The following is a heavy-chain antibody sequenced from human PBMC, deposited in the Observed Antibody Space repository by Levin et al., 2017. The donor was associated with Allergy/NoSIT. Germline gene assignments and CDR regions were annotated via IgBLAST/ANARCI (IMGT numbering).Heavy chain of an antibody. Sequence: GASVKVSCKASGYTFTGYYMHWVRQAPGQGLEWMGRINPNSGGTNYAQKFQGRVTMTRDTSISTAYMELSRLRSDDTAVYYCARNVGTSCYFDYWGQGTLVTVSS. CDR3: ARNVGTSCYFDY. V-gene: IGHV1-2*06. CDR2: INPNSGGT. D-gene: IGHD2-2*01. CDR1: GYTFTGYY. J-gene: IGHJ4*02.